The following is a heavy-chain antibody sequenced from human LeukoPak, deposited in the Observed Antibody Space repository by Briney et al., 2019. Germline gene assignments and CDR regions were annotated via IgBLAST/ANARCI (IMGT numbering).Heavy chain of an antibody. CDR3: AREGSYYRFDY. CDR2: IYYSGST. CDR1: GGSISSYY. D-gene: IGHD1-26*01. V-gene: IGHV4-59*01. J-gene: IGHJ4*02. Sequence: SETLSLTCTVSGGSISSYYWSWIRQPPGKGLEWIGYIYYSGSTNCNPSLKSRVTISVDTSKNQFSLKLSSVTAADTAVYYCAREGSYYRFDYWGQGTLVTVSS.